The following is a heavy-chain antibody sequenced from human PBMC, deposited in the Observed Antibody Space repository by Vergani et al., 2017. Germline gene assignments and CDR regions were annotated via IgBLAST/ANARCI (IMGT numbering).Heavy chain of an antibody. J-gene: IGHJ6*02. CDR2: ISAYNGNT. Sequence: QVQLVQSGAEVKKPGASVKVSCKASGYTFTSYGISWVRQAPGQGLEWMGWISAYNGNTNYAQKLQGRVTMTTDTSTSTAYMELSSLRSEDTAVYYCARGPLSPVLRFFAWRPYYGMDVWGQGTTVTVSS. CDR1: GYTFTSYG. D-gene: IGHD3-3*01. V-gene: IGHV1-18*01. CDR3: ARGPLSPVLRFFAWRPYYGMDV.